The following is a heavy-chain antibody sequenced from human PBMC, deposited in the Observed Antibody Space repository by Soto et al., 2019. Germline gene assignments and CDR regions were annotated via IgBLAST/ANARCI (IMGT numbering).Heavy chain of an antibody. CDR2: ISAYNGNT. D-gene: IGHD3-10*01. CDR1: GYTFTSYG. CDR3: ARRGSRYYYGMDV. Sequence: GASVKVSCKASGYTFTSYGISWVRQAPGQGLEWMGWISAYNGNTNYAQKLQGRVTMTTDTSTSTAYMELSSLRSEDTAVYYCARRGSRYYYGMDVWGQGTTVTVSS. J-gene: IGHJ6*02. V-gene: IGHV1-18*04.